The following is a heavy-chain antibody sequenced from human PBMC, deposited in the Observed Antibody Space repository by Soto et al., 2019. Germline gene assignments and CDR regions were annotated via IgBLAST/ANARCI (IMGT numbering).Heavy chain of an antibody. CDR3: ARSQLGVLYFDY. CDR1: GFTFSSHG. CDR2: IWYDGSYK. Sequence: QVQLVESGGGVVQPGRSLRLSCAASGFTFSSHGMHWVRQAPGKGLEWVAVIWYDGSYKYYADSVKGRFTISRDNSKNTLYLQMNSLRAEDTAVYYGARSQLGVLYFDYWGQGTLVTVSS. D-gene: IGHD6-6*01. V-gene: IGHV3-33*01. J-gene: IGHJ4*02.